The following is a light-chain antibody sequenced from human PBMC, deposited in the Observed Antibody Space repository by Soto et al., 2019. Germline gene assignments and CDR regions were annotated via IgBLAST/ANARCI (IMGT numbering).Light chain of an antibody. V-gene: IGKV1-39*01. CDR1: QTINNY. CDR2: GAS. J-gene: IGKJ2*01. Sequence: DIQMTQSPSSLSASVGDRVTITCRTSQTINNYLNWYRQKPGKVPEVLIYGASSLQRGVSSRFTGSASRTYFTLTLSSLQPEDFATYYCQQVYDFPHTFGQGTKVEV. CDR3: QQVYDFPHT.